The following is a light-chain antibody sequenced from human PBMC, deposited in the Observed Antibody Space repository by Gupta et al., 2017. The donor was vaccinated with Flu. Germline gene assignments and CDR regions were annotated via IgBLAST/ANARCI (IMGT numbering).Light chain of an antibody. CDR1: ILKKKY. CDR2: KDN. Sequence: SYDLTQPSSVSVSPGQTAKITCSGDILKKKYARWFQRKPGQAPMLVIYKDNERPSVIPERFTGSSSGPTVTLTISGARVEDEADYYCFCAADNNLIFGGGTKLTVL. J-gene: IGLJ2*01. V-gene: IGLV3-27*01. CDR3: FCAADNNLI.